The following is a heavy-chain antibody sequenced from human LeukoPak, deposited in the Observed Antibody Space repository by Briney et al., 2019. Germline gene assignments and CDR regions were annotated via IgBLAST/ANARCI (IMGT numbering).Heavy chain of an antibody. CDR2: IYYSGST. D-gene: IGHD6-19*01. CDR1: GGSISSYY. CDR3: ATGLFGQWLVLGY. J-gene: IGHJ4*02. V-gene: IGHV4-59*01. Sequence: SETLSLTCTVSGGSISSYYWSWIRQPPGKGLEWIGYIYYSGSTNYNPSLKSRVTISVDTSKNQLSLKLSSVTAADTAVYYCATGLFGQWLVLGYWGQGTLVTVSS.